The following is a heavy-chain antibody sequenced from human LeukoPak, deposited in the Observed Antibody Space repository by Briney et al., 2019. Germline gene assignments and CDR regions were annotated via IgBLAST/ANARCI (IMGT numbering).Heavy chain of an antibody. V-gene: IGHV4-59*01. D-gene: IGHD5-18*01. CDR1: GGSISSYY. CDR2: IYYSGST. Sequence: SETLSLTCTVSGGSISSYYWSWIRQPPGKGLEWIGYIYYSGSTKYNPSLKSRVTISVDTSKNQFSPNLSSVTAADTAVYFCARSGYTYGVRYYYYMDVWGKGTTVTVSS. J-gene: IGHJ6*03. CDR3: ARSGYTYGVRYYYYMDV.